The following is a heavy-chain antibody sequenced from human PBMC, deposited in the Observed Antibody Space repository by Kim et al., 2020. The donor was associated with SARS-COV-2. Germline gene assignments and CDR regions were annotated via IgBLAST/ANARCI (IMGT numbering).Heavy chain of an antibody. J-gene: IGHJ3*02. D-gene: IGHD4-17*01. V-gene: IGHV4-59*01. Sequence: PSPKSRDTISVDTSKNHFSLKLSSVTAADTAVYYCARAPDYGDYNDAFDIWGQGTMVTVSS. CDR3: ARAPDYGDYNDAFDI.